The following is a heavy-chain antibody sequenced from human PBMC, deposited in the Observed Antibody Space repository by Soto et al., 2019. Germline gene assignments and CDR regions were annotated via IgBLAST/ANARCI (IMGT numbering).Heavy chain of an antibody. D-gene: IGHD3-3*02. J-gene: IGHJ4*02. CDR1: GFALSSNW. V-gene: IGHV3-74*01. CDR3: GPIFGDPF. Sequence: GGSLRLSCAASGFALSSNWMHWVRQAPGKGLEWVSGLKENGITTYYADSVKGRFTISRDNAKNTLYLQMTSLRVEDTAMYYCGPIFGDPFWGQGTLVTSPQ. CDR2: LKENGITT.